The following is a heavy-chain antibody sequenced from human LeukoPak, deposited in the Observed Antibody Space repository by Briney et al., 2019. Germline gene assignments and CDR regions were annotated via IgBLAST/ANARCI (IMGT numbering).Heavy chain of an antibody. V-gene: IGHV3-48*03. CDR3: ARLLTMIRGVTYYYGLDV. D-gene: IGHD3-10*01. Sequence: GGSLRLSCTASGFTFGAYAMHWVRQAPGKGLEWLSHISSSGDTLYYADSVKGRFTISRDNAKNSLYLQMNSLRAEDTAVYHCARLLTMIRGVTYYYGLDVWGQGTTVTVSS. CDR1: GFTFGAYA. CDR2: ISSSGDTL. J-gene: IGHJ6*02.